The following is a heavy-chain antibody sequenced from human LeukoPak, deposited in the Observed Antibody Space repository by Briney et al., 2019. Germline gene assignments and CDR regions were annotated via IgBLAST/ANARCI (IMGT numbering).Heavy chain of an antibody. J-gene: IGHJ4*02. CDR2: ISYDGSNK. CDR1: GFTFSSYG. Sequence: PGRSLRLSCAASGFTFSSYGMLWVRQAPAKGLEWVAVISYDGSNKYYADSVKGRFTISRDNSKNTLYLQMNSLRAEDPAVYYCAKDGPSRQPVVPAAVDYWGQGTLVTVSS. CDR3: AKDGPSRQPVVPAAVDY. V-gene: IGHV3-30*18. D-gene: IGHD2-2*01.